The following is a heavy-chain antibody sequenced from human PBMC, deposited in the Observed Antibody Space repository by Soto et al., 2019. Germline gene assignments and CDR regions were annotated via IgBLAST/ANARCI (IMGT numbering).Heavy chain of an antibody. CDR3: ALNGRGYSGYDIYYYYMDV. V-gene: IGHV1-69*02. D-gene: IGHD5-12*01. J-gene: IGHJ6*03. CDR1: GGTFSSYT. CDR2: IIPILGIA. Sequence: SVKVSCKASGGTFSSYTISWVRQAPGQGLEWMGRIIPILGIANYAQKFQGRVTITADKSTSTAYMELSSLRSEDTAVYYCALNGRGYSGYDIYYYYMDVWGKGTTVTVSS.